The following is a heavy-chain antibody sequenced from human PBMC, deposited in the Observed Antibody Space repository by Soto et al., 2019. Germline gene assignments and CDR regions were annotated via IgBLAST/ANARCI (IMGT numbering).Heavy chain of an antibody. CDR1: GGSFSGYY. V-gene: IGHV4-34*01. J-gene: IGHJ6*03. D-gene: IGHD6-6*01. Sequence: SETLSLTCAVYGGSFSGYYWSWIRQPPGKGLEWIGEINHSGSTNYNPSLKSRVTISVDTSKNQFSLKLSSVTAADTAVYYCARVDSSSSNYYYYMDVWGKGTTVTV. CDR3: ARVDSSSSNYYYYMDV. CDR2: INHSGST.